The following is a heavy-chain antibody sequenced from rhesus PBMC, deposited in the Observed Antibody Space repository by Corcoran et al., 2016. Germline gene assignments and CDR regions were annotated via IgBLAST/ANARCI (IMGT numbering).Heavy chain of an antibody. D-gene: IGHD4-11*01. Sequence: QLQLQESGPGLGKPSETLSLPCAGSGACISGYWGIGIRPPPGKGLGWSGRIDSSGSTDNNPSLKSRVTISRDTSKNQFSLQLSSVTAADTAVYYWARSPYDYWGQGVLVTVSS. V-gene: IGHV4-160*01. CDR1: GACISGYW. CDR2: IDSSGST. CDR3: ARSPYDY. J-gene: IGHJ4*01.